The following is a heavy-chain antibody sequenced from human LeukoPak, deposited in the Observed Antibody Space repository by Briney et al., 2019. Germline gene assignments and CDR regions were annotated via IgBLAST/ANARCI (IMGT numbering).Heavy chain of an antibody. CDR1: GYTFTGYY. CDR3: ARDQTAMAPFDI. J-gene: IGHJ3*02. V-gene: IGHV1-46*01. Sequence: AASVKVSCKASGYTFTGYYMHWVRQAPGQGLEWMGIINPSGGSTSYAQKFQGRVTMTRDMSTSTVYMELSSLRSEDTAVYYCARDQTAMAPFDIWGQGTMVTVSS. D-gene: IGHD5-18*01. CDR2: INPSGGST.